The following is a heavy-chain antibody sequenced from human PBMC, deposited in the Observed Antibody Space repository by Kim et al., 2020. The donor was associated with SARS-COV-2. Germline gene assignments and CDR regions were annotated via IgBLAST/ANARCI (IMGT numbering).Heavy chain of an antibody. CDR1: GFTFMNAW. CDR2: IKSKRNGETK. Sequence: GGSLRLSCVASGFTFMNAWMSWVRQAPGKGLEWVARIKSKRNGETKDYSAAVRGRFIVSRDDSQNTLFLEMSSLKTEDTAVYYCAAMVHIDGLLVGYNWGQGTLVTVPS. J-gene: IGHJ4*02. V-gene: IGHV3-15*01. CDR3: AAMVHIDGLLVGYN. D-gene: IGHD1-1*01.